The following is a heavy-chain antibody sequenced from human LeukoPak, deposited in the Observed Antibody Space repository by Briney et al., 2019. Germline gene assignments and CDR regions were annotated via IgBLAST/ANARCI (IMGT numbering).Heavy chain of an antibody. Sequence: GGSLRLSCAASGFTFSSYAMSWVRQAPGKGLEWVSAISGSGGSTYYADSVKGRFTISRDNAKNALYLQMNSLRAEDTAVYYCARGEFAWIQGSYGMNVWGQGTTVAVSS. CDR1: GFTFSSYA. CDR3: ARGEFAWIQGSYGMNV. D-gene: IGHD5-18*01. J-gene: IGHJ6*02. V-gene: IGHV3-23*01. CDR2: ISGSGGST.